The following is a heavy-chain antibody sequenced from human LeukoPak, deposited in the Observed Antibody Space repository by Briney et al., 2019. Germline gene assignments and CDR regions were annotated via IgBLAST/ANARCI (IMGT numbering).Heavy chain of an antibody. CDR2: INPNSGDT. CDR1: GYRFTGYY. Sequence: ASVKVSCKSSGYRFTGYYLHWVRQAPGQGLEWMGWINPNSGDTNYAQKFQGRVTMTRDTSISTAYMELSRLRSDDTAVYYCASFGYYDKGGLDYWGQGTLVTVSS. CDR3: ASFGYYDKGGLDY. J-gene: IGHJ4*02. V-gene: IGHV1-2*02. D-gene: IGHD3-22*01.